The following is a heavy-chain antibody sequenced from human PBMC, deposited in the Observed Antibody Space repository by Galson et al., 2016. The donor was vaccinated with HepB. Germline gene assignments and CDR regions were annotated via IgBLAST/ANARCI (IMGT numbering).Heavy chain of an antibody. Sequence: SLRLSCAGSGFTFNSYAMSWVRQAPGKGLEWISLISDNGHATYYADPVRGRFSIARDNSKNTLYLQMNSLRADDTAVYYCAYNQNYGAGVYWFYGMDVWGQGTTVTVAS. CDR1: GFTFNSYA. V-gene: IGHV3-23*01. J-gene: IGHJ6*02. CDR2: ISDNGHAT. D-gene: IGHD3-10*01. CDR3: AYNQNYGAGVYWFYGMDV.